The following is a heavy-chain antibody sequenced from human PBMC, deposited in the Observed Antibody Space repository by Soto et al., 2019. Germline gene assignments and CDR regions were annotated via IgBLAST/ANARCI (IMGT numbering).Heavy chain of an antibody. CDR3: AQDQQWLVPTY. V-gene: IGHV3-23*01. Sequence: EVQLLESGGGLVQPGGSLRLSCAASGFTFSTYAMSWVRQAPGKGLEWVSAISASGGSTYYADSVKGRFTVSRDNPKNTLYLQMNSLRAEDTAVYYCAQDQQWLVPTYWGQGTLVTVSS. CDR1: GFTFSTYA. J-gene: IGHJ4*02. CDR2: ISASGGST. D-gene: IGHD6-19*01.